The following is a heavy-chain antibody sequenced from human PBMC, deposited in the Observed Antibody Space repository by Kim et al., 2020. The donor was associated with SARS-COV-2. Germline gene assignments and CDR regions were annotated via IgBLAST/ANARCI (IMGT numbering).Heavy chain of an antibody. V-gene: IGHV3-30*02. D-gene: IGHD6-13*01. J-gene: IGHJ6*02. CDR3: AKETVGATGIAALYYYYGMDV. Sequence: FTISRDNSKNTLYLQMNSLRAEDTAVYYCAKETVGATGIAALYYYYGMDVWGQGTTVTVSS.